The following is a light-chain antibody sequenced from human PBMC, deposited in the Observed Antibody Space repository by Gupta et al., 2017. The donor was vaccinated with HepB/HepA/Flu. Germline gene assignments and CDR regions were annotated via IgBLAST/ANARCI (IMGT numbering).Light chain of an antibody. CDR2: KAS. Sequence: DIQMTQSPSTLSASVGDRVTITCWASQSISTWLAWYQLKPVKAPNLLIYKASSLEGGVPSRFSGSGSGTEFTLTISGLQPDDFATYYCHQYHTYPWTFGQGTRVEIK. CDR3: HQYHTYPWT. V-gene: IGKV1-5*03. CDR1: QSISTW. J-gene: IGKJ1*01.